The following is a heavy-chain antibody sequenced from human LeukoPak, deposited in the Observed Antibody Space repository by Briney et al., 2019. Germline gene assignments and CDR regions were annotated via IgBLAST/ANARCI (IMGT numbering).Heavy chain of an antibody. D-gene: IGHD3-10*01. CDR1: GFTFKSYS. CDR2: ISTDSSHM. Sequence: GGSLRLSCAASGFTFKSYSMNWVRQAPGKGLEWVSSISTDSSHMYYADSVKGRFTVSRDNAKNSLYLQMNTLRAEDTAVYYCARDDTSAHFFDSWGQGTLVTVSS. V-gene: IGHV3-21*06. J-gene: IGHJ4*02. CDR3: ARDDTSAHFFDS.